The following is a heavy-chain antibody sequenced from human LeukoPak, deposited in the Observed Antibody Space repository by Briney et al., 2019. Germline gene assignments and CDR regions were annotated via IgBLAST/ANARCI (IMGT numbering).Heavy chain of an antibody. CDR2: INPNSGGT. Sequence: ASVKVSCKASGYTFTGYYMHWGRQAPGQGLEWMGWINPNSGGTNYAQKFQGRVTMTRDTSISTAYMELSRLRSDDTAVYYCARYSTVKSHGSYYYGMDVWGQGTTVTVSS. CDR1: GYTFTGYY. J-gene: IGHJ6*02. D-gene: IGHD4-11*01. CDR3: ARYSTVKSHGSYYYGMDV. V-gene: IGHV1-2*02.